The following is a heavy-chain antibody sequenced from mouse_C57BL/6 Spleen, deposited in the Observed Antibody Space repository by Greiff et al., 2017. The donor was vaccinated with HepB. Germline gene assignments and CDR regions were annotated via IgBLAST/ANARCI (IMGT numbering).Heavy chain of an antibody. Sequence: EVQRVESEGGLVQPGSSMKLSCTASGFTFSDYYMAWVRQVPEKGLEWVANINYDGSSTYYLDSLKSRFIISRDNAKNILYLQMSSLKSEDTATYYCARDDYYGSSPFAYWGQGTLVTVSA. J-gene: IGHJ3*01. CDR3: ARDDYYGSSPFAY. CDR1: GFTFSDYY. V-gene: IGHV5-16*01. CDR2: INYDGSST. D-gene: IGHD1-1*01.